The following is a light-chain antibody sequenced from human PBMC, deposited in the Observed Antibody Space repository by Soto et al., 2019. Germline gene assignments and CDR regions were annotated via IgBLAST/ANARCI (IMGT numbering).Light chain of an antibody. CDR1: QSVSSSY. CDR3: QQYGSSPLVT. Sequence: EIVLTQSPGTLSLSPGERATLSCRASQSVSSSYLAWYQQKPGQAPRLLIYGASSRATGIPDWFSGSGSVTEFTLTSSRLEPADFAVYYCQQYGSSPLVTFGQGTRLEI. V-gene: IGKV3-20*01. CDR2: GAS. J-gene: IGKJ5*01.